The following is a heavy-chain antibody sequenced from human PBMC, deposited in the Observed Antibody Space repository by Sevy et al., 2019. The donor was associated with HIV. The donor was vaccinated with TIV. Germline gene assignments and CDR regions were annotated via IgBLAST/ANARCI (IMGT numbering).Heavy chain of an antibody. CDR2: INPNTGAT. Sequence: ASVKVSCKASGYTFTDYYLHWLRQAPGQGLEWMGWINPNTGATNYAQKFKGRVTMTRDTSMSTAFMDLTRLRSDDTDVYYCAKLLIVVDDGFDVWGQGTMVTV. CDR1: GYTFTDYY. CDR3: AKLLIVVDDGFDV. D-gene: IGHD3-22*01. V-gene: IGHV1-2*02. J-gene: IGHJ3*01.